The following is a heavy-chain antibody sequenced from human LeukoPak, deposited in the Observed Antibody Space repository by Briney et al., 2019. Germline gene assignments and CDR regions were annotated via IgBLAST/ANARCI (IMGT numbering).Heavy chain of an antibody. Sequence: PGGSLRLSCAASGFTFSSNYMSWVRQAPGKGLEWVSVIYSGGSTYYADSVKGRFTISRDNSKNTLYLQMNSPRDEDTAVYFCARATTTRTRFDYWGQGTLVTVSS. V-gene: IGHV3-53*01. D-gene: IGHD4-17*01. CDR1: GFTFSSNY. CDR3: ARATTTRTRFDY. J-gene: IGHJ4*02. CDR2: IYSGGST.